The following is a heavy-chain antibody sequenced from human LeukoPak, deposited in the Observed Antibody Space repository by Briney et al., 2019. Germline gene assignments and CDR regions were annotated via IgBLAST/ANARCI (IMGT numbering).Heavy chain of an antibody. CDR3: ARVPRKGFDI. CDR1: GGSISSYY. V-gene: IGHV4-59*01. J-gene: IGHJ3*02. D-gene: IGHD1-14*01. Sequence: SETLSLTCTVSGGSISSYYWSWIRQPPGKGLEWIGYIYYSGSTNYNPSLKSRVTISVDTSKNQFSLELSSVTAADTAVYYCARVPRKGFDIWGQGTMVTVSS. CDR2: IYYSGST.